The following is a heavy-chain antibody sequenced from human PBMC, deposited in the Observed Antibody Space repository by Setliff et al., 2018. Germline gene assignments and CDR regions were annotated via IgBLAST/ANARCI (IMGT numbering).Heavy chain of an antibody. CDR3: ASFQGNYYYDSSGYYYFDY. CDR2: IYYSGST. D-gene: IGHD3-22*01. CDR1: GGSISSYY. V-gene: IGHV4-59*04. Sequence: PSETLSLTCTVSGGSISSYYWSWIRQPPGKGLEWIGYIYYSGSTYYNPSLKSRVTISVDTSKNQFSLKLSSVTAADTAVYYCASFQGNYYYDSSGYYYFDYWGQGTLVTVSS. J-gene: IGHJ4*02.